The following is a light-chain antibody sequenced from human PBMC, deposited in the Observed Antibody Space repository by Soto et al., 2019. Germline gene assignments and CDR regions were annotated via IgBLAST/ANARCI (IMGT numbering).Light chain of an antibody. CDR3: QQFGSYPLT. Sequence: EVVLTHSPFTLSLSPGERATLSCRASQSFRGLLAWYQQKPGQAPRFVIYGASTRASGIPDRFSGGGSGTDFTLTISGLEPEDFAVYYCQQFGSYPLTFGGGTKVDI. CDR1: QSFRGL. J-gene: IGKJ4*01. V-gene: IGKV3-20*01. CDR2: GAS.